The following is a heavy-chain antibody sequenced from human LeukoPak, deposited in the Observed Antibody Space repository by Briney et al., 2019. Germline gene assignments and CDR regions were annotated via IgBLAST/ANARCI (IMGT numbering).Heavy chain of an antibody. V-gene: IGHV3-21*01. CDR1: GFTFSSYS. Sequence: GGSLRLSCAASGFTFSSYSMNWVRQAPGKGLEWVSSISSSSSYIYYADPVKGRFTISRDNAKNSLYLQMNSLRAEDTAVYYCARDYYGSGSYYPGTFDYWGQGTLVTVSS. CDR2: ISSSSSYI. J-gene: IGHJ4*02. CDR3: ARDYYGSGSYYPGTFDY. D-gene: IGHD3-10*01.